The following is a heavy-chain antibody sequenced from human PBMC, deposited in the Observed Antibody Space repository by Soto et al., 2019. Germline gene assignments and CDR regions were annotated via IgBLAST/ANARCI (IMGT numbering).Heavy chain of an antibody. Sequence: SCKASGYTFTIYAMSCVRQSPLKGLEWVSAISGSGGSTYYADSVKGRFTISRDNSKNTLYLQMNSLRAEDATVYYCAKLGRAAAGSGWFDPWGQGTLVTVSS. J-gene: IGHJ5*02. CDR1: GYTFTIYA. V-gene: IGHV3-23*01. CDR3: AKLGRAAAGSGWFDP. D-gene: IGHD6-13*01. CDR2: ISGSGGST.